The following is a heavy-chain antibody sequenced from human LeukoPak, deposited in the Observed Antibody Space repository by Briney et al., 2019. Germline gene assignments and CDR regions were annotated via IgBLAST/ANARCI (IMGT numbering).Heavy chain of an antibody. CDR3: AKGYSYGYDYFDY. D-gene: IGHD5-18*01. CDR2: ISWNSGGI. CDR1: GFTFDDYA. Sequence: GGSLRLSCAASGFTFDDYAMYWVRQAPGKGLEWVSGISWNSGGIGYADSVKGRFTISRDNAKNSVYLQMNSLRAEDTALYYCAKGYSYGYDYFDYWGQGTLVTVSS. V-gene: IGHV3-9*01. J-gene: IGHJ4*02.